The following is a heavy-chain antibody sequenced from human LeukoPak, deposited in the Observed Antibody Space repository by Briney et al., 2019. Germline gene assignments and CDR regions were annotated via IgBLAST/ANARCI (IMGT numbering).Heavy chain of an antibody. Sequence: GGSLRLSCAASGFTFSSYAMHWVRQAPGKGLEWVAVISYDGSNEYYADSVKGRFTISRDNSKNTLYLQMNSLRAEDTAVYYCARGTSLDAFDIWGQGTMVTVSS. D-gene: IGHD2-2*01. J-gene: IGHJ3*02. CDR3: ARGTSLDAFDI. CDR2: ISYDGSNE. CDR1: GFTFSSYA. V-gene: IGHV3-30*04.